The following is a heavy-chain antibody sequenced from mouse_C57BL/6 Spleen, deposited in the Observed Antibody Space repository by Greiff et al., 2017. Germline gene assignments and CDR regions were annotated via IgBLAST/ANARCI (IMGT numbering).Heavy chain of an antibody. D-gene: IGHD1-1*01. CDR2: IYPGDGDT. J-gene: IGHJ2*01. Sequence: VQVVESGAELVKPGASVKISCKASGYAFSSYWMNWVKQRPGKGLEWIGQIYPGDGDTNYNGKFKGKATLTADKSSSTAYMQLSSLTSEDSAVYFCARSRTTTVVADYWGQGTTLTVSS. CDR3: ARSRTTTVVADY. V-gene: IGHV1-80*01. CDR1: GYAFSSYW.